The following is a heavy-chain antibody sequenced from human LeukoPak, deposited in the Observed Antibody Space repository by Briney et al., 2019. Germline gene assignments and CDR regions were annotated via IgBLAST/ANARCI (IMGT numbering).Heavy chain of an antibody. CDR3: ARDRWFGELFGYYFDY. Sequence: QPGGSLRLSCAAPGFTFSSYGMHWVRQAPGKGLEWVAVIWYDGSNKYYADSVKGRFTISRDNSKNTLYLQMNSLRAEDTAVYYCARDRWFGELFGYYFDYWGQGTLVTVSS. V-gene: IGHV3-33*01. J-gene: IGHJ4*02. CDR1: GFTFSSYG. CDR2: IWYDGSNK. D-gene: IGHD3-10*01.